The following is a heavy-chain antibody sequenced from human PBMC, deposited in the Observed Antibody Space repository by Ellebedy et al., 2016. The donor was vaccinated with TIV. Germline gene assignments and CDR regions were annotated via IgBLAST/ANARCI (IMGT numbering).Heavy chain of an antibody. CDR3: ATVTTLSKGTGYYFDF. V-gene: IGHV3-11*06. D-gene: IGHD4-17*01. Sequence: PGGSLRLSCAASGFTFSDFYMTWVRQAPGRGLEWVSYISASSNYTYYADSVRVRFTISRDNAKNSLYLQMNSLKAEDTAVYYCATVTTLSKGTGYYFDFWGQGALVTVSS. CDR1: GFTFSDFY. J-gene: IGHJ4*02. CDR2: ISASSNYT.